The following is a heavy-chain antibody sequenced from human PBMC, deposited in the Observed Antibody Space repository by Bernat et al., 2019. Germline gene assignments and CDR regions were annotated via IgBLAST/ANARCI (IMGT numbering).Heavy chain of an antibody. CDR1: GYTFTSYG. J-gene: IGHJ5*02. V-gene: IGHV1-18*01. CDR3: ARDEVVPAAIWDSNWFDP. CDR2: PPPYNGNT. D-gene: IGHD2-2*01. Sequence: QLPLVQSAAEVPHPGPPVQVSCKASGYTFTSYGIRWVRQAPGQGLALLAPPPPYNGNTNYAQKLPGRVTMTTDTSTSTAYMELRSLRSDDTAVYYCARDEVVPAAIWDSNWFDPWGQGTLVTVSS.